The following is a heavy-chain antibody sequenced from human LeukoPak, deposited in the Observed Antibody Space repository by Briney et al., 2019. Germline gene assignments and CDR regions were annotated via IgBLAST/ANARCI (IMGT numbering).Heavy chain of an antibody. J-gene: IGHJ3*02. V-gene: IGHV1-2*02. D-gene: IGHD1-26*01. Sequence: ASVKVSCKASGYTFTGYCMHWVRQAPGQGLEWMGWINPNSGGTNYAQKFQGRVTMTRDTSISTAYMELSRLRSDDTAVYYCARDPVIVGASAAFDIWGQGTMVTVSS. CDR1: GYTFTGYC. CDR2: INPNSGGT. CDR3: ARDPVIVGASAAFDI.